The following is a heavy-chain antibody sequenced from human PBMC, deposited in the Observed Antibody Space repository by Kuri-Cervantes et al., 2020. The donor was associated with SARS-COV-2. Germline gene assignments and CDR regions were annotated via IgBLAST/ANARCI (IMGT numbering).Heavy chain of an antibody. Sequence: LRLSCTVSGGSISSYYWSWIRQPPGKGLEWIGYIYYSGSTYYSPSLKSRVTISVDTSKNQFSLKLSSVTAADTAVYYCARGWTTVTTPYFDYWGQGTLVTVSS. D-gene: IGHD4-11*01. CDR2: IYYSGST. CDR1: GGSISSYY. J-gene: IGHJ4*02. CDR3: ARGWTTVTTPYFDY. V-gene: IGHV4-30-4*08.